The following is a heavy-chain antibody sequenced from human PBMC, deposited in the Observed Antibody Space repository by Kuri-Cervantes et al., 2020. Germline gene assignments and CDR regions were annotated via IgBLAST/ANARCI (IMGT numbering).Heavy chain of an antibody. Sequence: GESLKISCAASGFTFSDYYMSWIRQAPGKGLEWVSYISSSGSTIYYADSVKGRFTISRDNAKNSLYPQMNSLRAEDTAVYYCARDYCSGGSCYLDYWGQGTLVTVSS. D-gene: IGHD2-15*01. CDR3: ARDYCSGGSCYLDY. J-gene: IGHJ4*02. V-gene: IGHV3-11*01. CDR2: ISSSGSTI. CDR1: GFTFSDYY.